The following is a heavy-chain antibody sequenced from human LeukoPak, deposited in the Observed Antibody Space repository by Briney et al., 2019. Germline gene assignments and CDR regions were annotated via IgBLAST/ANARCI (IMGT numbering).Heavy chain of an antibody. Sequence: GGSLRLSCAASGFTFSSYAMSWVRQAPGRGLEWVSCIVGSAHYADSVKGQFTISRGNSKNTLYLQMNSLRAEDTAVYYCAKDYPFSSGWYGMDFFDYWGQGTLVTVSS. V-gene: IGHV3-23*01. CDR3: AKDYPFSSGWYGMDFFDY. D-gene: IGHD6-19*01. J-gene: IGHJ4*02. CDR2: IVGSA. CDR1: GFTFSSYA.